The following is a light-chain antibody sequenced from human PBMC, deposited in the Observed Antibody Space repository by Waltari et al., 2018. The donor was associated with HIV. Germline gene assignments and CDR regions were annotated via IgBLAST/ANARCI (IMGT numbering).Light chain of an antibody. CDR2: GNS. Sequence: QSVLTQPPSASGTPGQRVTISCSGRNSNSGSNSVSWYQQVPGTAPKLLIYGNSRRPSGVPDRFSGSKSGNSASLAISGLRSEDEADYYCAAWDDSVNGDVIFGGGTKLTVL. CDR3: AAWDDSVNGDVI. CDR1: NSNSGSNS. V-gene: IGLV1-44*01. J-gene: IGLJ2*01.